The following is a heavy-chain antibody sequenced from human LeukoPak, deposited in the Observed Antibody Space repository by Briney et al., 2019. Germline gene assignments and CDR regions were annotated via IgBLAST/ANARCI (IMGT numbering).Heavy chain of an antibody. J-gene: IGHJ4*02. V-gene: IGHV4-59*01. D-gene: IGHD6-19*01. CDR1: GGSISSYY. CDR3: ARSVSGWTDYFDY. Sequence: SETLSLTCTVSGGSISSYYWSWIRQPPGKGLEWIGYIYYSGSTNYNPSLKSRVTISVDTSKNQFSLKLSSVTAADTAVYYCARSVSGWTDYFDYWGQGTLVTVSS. CDR2: IYYSGST.